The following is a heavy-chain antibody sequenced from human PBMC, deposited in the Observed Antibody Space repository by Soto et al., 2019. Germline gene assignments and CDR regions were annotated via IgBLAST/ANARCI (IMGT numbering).Heavy chain of an antibody. J-gene: IGHJ4*02. V-gene: IGHV4-39*01. CDR2: IFHSGSP. CDR3: ARQGGDSFAFQFDY. Sequence: ETLSLTCAVSGGSIRSNNYNWGWIRQPPGKGLEWIGIIFHSGSPYYSPSLRSRVAISVDTSKNQFSLELSSVTAADTAIYYCARQGGDSFAFQFDYWGQGILVTVSS. D-gene: IGHD2-21*02. CDR1: GGSIRSNNYN.